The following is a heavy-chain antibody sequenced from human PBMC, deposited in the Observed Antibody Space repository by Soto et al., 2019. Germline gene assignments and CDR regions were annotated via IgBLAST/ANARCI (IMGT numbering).Heavy chain of an antibody. CDR2: IRQDGHEK. Sequence: EVQLVESGGALVQPGGSLRLSCAVSGFTFTSYSMSWVRQAPGEGLEWVANIRQDGHEKYYVDSVRGRFTISRDNAQNSLNLQMDSLRAEDTAMYYCARDLPGYCSTTNCYYYFDFWGQGTLVTVSS. V-gene: IGHV3-7*03. CDR3: ARDLPGYCSTTNCYYYFDF. D-gene: IGHD2-2*01. J-gene: IGHJ4*02. CDR1: GFTFTSYS.